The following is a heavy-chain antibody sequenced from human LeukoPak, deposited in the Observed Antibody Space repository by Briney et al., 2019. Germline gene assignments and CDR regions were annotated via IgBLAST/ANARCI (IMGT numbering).Heavy chain of an antibody. J-gene: IGHJ4*02. Sequence: GGSLRLSCGASGFTFSNYGMSWVRQAPGKGLEWVSGISPSGDITYYADSVKGRFTISRGNSKNTVYLQMNSLRTEDTAVYYCARSLTMVRAYDYWGQGTLVTVSS. CDR1: GFTFSNYG. CDR3: ARSLTMVRAYDY. CDR2: ISPSGDIT. V-gene: IGHV3-23*01. D-gene: IGHD3-10*01.